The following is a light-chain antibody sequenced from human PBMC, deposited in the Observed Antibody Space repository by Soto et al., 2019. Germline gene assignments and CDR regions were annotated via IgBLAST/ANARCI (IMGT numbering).Light chain of an antibody. V-gene: IGLV2-23*01. CDR1: SSDIGSHDY. Sequence: QSAPTQPASVSGSPGQSITISCTGTSSDIGSHDYVSWYQHHPGKAPKLIIYEGGKRPSGVSNRFSGSKSGNTASLTISGLQAEDEADYYCCSFALRSTLIFGGGTKLTVL. CDR2: EGG. CDR3: CSFALRSTLI. J-gene: IGLJ2*01.